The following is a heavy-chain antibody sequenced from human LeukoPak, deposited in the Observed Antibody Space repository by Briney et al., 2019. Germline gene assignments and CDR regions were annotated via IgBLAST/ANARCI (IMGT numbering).Heavy chain of an antibody. CDR3: ARDMYGDYVYFDY. Sequence: PGGSLRLSCAASGFTFSSYSMNWVRQAPGKGLEWVSSISSSSSYIYYADSVKGRFTISRDNAKNSLYLQMNSLRAEDPAVYYCARDMYGDYVYFDYWGQGTLVTVSS. V-gene: IGHV3-21*01. CDR2: ISSSSSYI. D-gene: IGHD4-17*01. CDR1: GFTFSSYS. J-gene: IGHJ4*02.